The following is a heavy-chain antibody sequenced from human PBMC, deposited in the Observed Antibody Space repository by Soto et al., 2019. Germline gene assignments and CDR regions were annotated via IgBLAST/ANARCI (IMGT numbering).Heavy chain of an antibody. D-gene: IGHD3-22*01. Sequence: PGGSLSLCSEPSGLQFWTYGLTWILLAPRKWLEWVSGISGSGTAKYYTDSVKGLFTVSRDNSKDTLFLQMNTLRVEDTAVYYCAKTRLYDNNEYHRDGFDVWGPGTAVTVSS. J-gene: IGHJ3*01. CDR2: ISGSGTAK. CDR1: GLQFWTYG. V-gene: IGHV3-23*01. CDR3: AKTRLYDNNEYHRDGFDV.